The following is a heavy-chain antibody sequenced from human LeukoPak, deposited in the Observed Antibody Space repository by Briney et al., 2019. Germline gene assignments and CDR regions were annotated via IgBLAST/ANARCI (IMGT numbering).Heavy chain of an antibody. CDR3: AAGYFDWLSPHYYYYYGMDV. J-gene: IGHJ6*02. CDR1: GYTFTSYG. V-gene: IGHV1-18*01. Sequence: ASVKVSCKASGYTFTSYGISWVRQAPGQGLEWMGWISAYNGNTNYAQKLQGRVTITTDTSTSTAYMELRSLRSDDTAVYYCAAGYFDWLSPHYYYYYGMDVWGQGTTVTVSS. CDR2: ISAYNGNT. D-gene: IGHD3-9*01.